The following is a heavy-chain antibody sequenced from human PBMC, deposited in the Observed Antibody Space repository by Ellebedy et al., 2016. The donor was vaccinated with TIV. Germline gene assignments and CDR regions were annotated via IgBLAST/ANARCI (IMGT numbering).Heavy chain of an antibody. CDR3: VKLDSSGFYYGRLDY. D-gene: IGHD3-22*01. Sequence: GESLKISCAASGFTFSDHAMTWVRQTPGKGLEWVSGISAGGGSIHYVDSVKGRFTISRDNSKQTLYLQMNSLRAEDTAVYYCVKLDSSGFYYGRLDYWGQGTLVTVSS. J-gene: IGHJ4*02. CDR1: GFTFSDHA. CDR2: ISAGGGSI. V-gene: IGHV3-23*01.